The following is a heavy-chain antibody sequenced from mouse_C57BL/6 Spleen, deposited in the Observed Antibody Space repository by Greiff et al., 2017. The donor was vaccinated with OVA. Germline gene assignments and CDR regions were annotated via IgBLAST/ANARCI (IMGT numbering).Heavy chain of an antibody. CDR2: SRNKANDYTT. CDR3: ARDVYGNYGYFDV. CDR1: GFTFSDFY. D-gene: IGHD2-10*02. V-gene: IGHV7-1*01. J-gene: IGHJ1*03. Sequence: EVMLVESGGGLVQSGRSLRLSCATSGFTFSDFYMEWVRQAPGKGLEWIAASRNKANDYTTEYSASVKGRFIVSRDTSQSILYLQMNALRAEDTAIYYCARDVYGNYGYFDVWGTGTTVTVSS.